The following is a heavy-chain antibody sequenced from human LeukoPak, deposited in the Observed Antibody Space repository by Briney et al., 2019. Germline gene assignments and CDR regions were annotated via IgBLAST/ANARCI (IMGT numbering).Heavy chain of an antibody. D-gene: IGHD4-17*01. Sequence: PSETLSLTCTVSGGPISSYYWSWIRQPPGKGLEWIGYIYYSGSTNYNPSLKSRVTISVDTSKNQFSLKLSSVTAADTAVYYCARSAYYFTVTTFYFDYWGQGTLVTVSS. CDR2: IYYSGST. J-gene: IGHJ4*02. CDR3: ARSAYYFTVTTFYFDY. CDR1: GGPISSYY. V-gene: IGHV4-59*01.